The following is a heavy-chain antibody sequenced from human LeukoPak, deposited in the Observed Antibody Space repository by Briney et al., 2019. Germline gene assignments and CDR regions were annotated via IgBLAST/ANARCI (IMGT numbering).Heavy chain of an antibody. CDR1: GFTFSSYS. D-gene: IGHD3-3*01. CDR3: ARVDFWSGYYDY. CDR2: IKQDGNEK. Sequence: GGSLRLSCAASGFTFSSYSMNWVRQAPGKGLEWVANIKQDGNEKYYVDSVKGRFTISRDNAKNSLYLQMNSLRAEDTAVYYCARVDFWSGYYDYWGQGTLVTVSS. V-gene: IGHV3-7*01. J-gene: IGHJ4*02.